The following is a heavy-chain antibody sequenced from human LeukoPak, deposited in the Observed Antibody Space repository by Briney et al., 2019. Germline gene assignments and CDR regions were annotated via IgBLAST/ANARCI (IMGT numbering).Heavy chain of an antibody. Sequence: SETLSLTCTVSGDSISSYYWSWIRQPAGKGLEWIGRIYPSGSANYNPSLKSRVTMSLDTSKNQFSLKLSSVTAADTAVYYCARGQFVGELLLWHYWGQGTLVTVSS. CDR1: GDSISSYY. J-gene: IGHJ4*02. V-gene: IGHV4-4*07. CDR2: IYPSGSA. CDR3: ARGQFVGELLLWHY. D-gene: IGHD3-10*01.